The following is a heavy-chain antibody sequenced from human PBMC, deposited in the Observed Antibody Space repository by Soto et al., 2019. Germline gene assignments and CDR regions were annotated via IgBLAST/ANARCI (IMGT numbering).Heavy chain of an antibody. V-gene: IGHV1-8*01. J-gene: IGHJ6*02. D-gene: IGHD1-7*01. CDR2: MNPNSGNT. CDR3: ARETPYNWNYLYYYYGTYV. Sequence: ASVKVSCKASGYTFTSYDINWVRQASGQGLEWMGWMNPNSGNTGYAQKFQGRVTMTRNTSISTAYMELSSLRSEDTAVYYCARETPYNWNYLYYYYGTYVWGQGTTVTVSS. CDR1: GYTFTSYD.